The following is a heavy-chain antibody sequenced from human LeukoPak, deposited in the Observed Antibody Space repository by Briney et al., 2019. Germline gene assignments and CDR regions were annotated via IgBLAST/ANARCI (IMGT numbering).Heavy chain of an antibody. Sequence: GGSLRLSCAASGFTFSSYEMNWVRQAPGKGLEWVSYISSSGSTIYYADSVKGRFTISRDNAKNSLYLQMNSLRAEDTAVYYCASLLRSGVVVVAATPYNWFDPWGRGTLVTVSS. CDR3: ASLLRSGVVVVAATPYNWFDP. CDR2: ISSSGSTI. D-gene: IGHD2-15*01. J-gene: IGHJ5*02. CDR1: GFTFSSYE. V-gene: IGHV3-48*03.